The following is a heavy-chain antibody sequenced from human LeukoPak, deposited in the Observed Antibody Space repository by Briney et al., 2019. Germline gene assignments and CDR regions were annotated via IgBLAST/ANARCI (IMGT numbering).Heavy chain of an antibody. Sequence: GGSLRLSCAASGFTFSSYAMHWVRQAPGKGLEWVAVISYDGSNKYYADSVKGRFTISRDNSKNTLYLQMNSLRAEDTAVYYCARGMAYGDYALDYWGQGTLVTVSS. CDR3: ARGMAYGDYALDY. D-gene: IGHD4-17*01. CDR1: GFTFSSYA. CDR2: ISYDGSNK. V-gene: IGHV3-30-3*01. J-gene: IGHJ4*02.